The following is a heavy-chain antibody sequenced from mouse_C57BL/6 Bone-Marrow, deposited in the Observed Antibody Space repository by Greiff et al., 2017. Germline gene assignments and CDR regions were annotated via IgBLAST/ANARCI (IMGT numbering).Heavy chain of an antibody. J-gene: IGHJ1*03. CDR2: ISSGGDYI. V-gene: IGHV5-9-1*02. CDR1: GFTFSSYA. D-gene: IGHD2-3*01. Sequence: EVKLMESGEGLVKPGGSLKLSCAASGFTFSSYAMSWVRQTPEKRLEWVAYISSGGDYIYYADTVKGRFTISRDNARNTLYLQMSSLKSEDTAMYYCTRDRVYDGYLWYFDVWGTGTTVTVSS. CDR3: TRDRVYDGYLWYFDV.